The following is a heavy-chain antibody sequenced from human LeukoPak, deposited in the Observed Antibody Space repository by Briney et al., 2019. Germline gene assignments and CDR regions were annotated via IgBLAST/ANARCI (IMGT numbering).Heavy chain of an antibody. CDR3: ARHTAYCGGDCYLDY. D-gene: IGHD2-21*02. CDR1: GGSISSSSYY. CDR2: IYYSGRT. V-gene: IGHV4-39*01. J-gene: IGHJ4*02. Sequence: SETLSLTCTVSGGSISSSSYYWGWIRQPPGKGLEWNVSIYYSGRTYYNPSLKSRFTISVDTSKNQFSLKLSSVTAADTAVYYCARHTAYCGGDCYLDYWGQGTLVTVSS.